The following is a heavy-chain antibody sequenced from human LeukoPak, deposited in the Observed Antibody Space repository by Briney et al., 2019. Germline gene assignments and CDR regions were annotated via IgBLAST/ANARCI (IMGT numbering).Heavy chain of an antibody. CDR3: AKTAVVITFRFDD. V-gene: IGHV3-23*01. CDR2: INGGGSNT. J-gene: IGHJ4*02. Sequence: PGGSLRLSCVASGFAFNTYVMSWVRQAPGKGLEWVAAINGGGSNTYYADSVKGRFTISRDNSKNMVYLQMNCLRADDTAVYYCAKTAVVITFRFDDWGQGALVTVSS. CDR1: GFAFNTYV. D-gene: IGHD4/OR15-4a*01.